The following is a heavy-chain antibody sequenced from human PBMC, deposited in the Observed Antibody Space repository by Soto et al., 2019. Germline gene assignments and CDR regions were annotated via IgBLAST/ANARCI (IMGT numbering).Heavy chain of an antibody. Sequence: GESLKISCKGSGYSFTSYWIGWVRQMPGKGLEWMGIIYPGDSDTRYSPSFQGQVTISADKSISTAYLQWSSLKASDTAMYYCARHKGPYDYVWVFDYWGQGTLVTVSS. CDR3: ARHKGPYDYVWVFDY. CDR1: GYSFTSYW. D-gene: IGHD3-16*01. J-gene: IGHJ4*02. CDR2: IYPGDSDT. V-gene: IGHV5-51*01.